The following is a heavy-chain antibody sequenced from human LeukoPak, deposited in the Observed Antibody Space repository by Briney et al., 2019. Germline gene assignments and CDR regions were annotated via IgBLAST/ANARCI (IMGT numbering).Heavy chain of an antibody. V-gene: IGHV1-2*02. Sequence: ASVKVSCKTSGYSFTGYYLHWVRQAPRQGLEGMGWIDPNSGGTNYEQKFQGGVSLTRDTSVSTVHMDFTNLRSDDTAIYYCARETAFAAADPLDYWGQGTLVTVSS. D-gene: IGHD6-25*01. CDR1: GYSFTGYY. CDR2: IDPNSGGT. CDR3: ARETAFAAADPLDY. J-gene: IGHJ4*02.